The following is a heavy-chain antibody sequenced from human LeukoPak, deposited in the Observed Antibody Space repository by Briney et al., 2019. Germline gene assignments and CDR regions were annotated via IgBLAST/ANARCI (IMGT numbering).Heavy chain of an antibody. V-gene: IGHV3-30*03. D-gene: IGHD3-22*01. Sequence: GGSLRLSCAASGFTFSSYGMHWVRQAPGKGLEWVAVISYDGSNKYYADSVKGRFTISRDNSKNTLYLQMNSLRAEDTAVYYCARENRGHYSDSSVSYYYHYGMDVWGHGTTVTVSS. J-gene: IGHJ6*02. CDR2: ISYDGSNK. CDR3: ARENRGHYSDSSVSYYYHYGMDV. CDR1: GFTFSSYG.